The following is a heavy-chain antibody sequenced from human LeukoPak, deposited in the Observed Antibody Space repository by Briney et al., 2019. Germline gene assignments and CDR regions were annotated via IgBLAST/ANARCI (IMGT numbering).Heavy chain of an antibody. CDR3: ATGPDYYNSSSYYPYY. V-gene: IGHV4-34*01. D-gene: IGHD3-22*01. J-gene: IGHJ4*02. Sequence: SETLSLTCGVYGCSFSGYYCSWIRHPPGKGLEWIVEINQSGSTNYNPSLKSRVAISVDTSKNQFSLKLSSLTAADTAVYYCATGPDYYNSSSYYPYYWGQGTLVTVSS. CDR2: INQSGST. CDR1: GCSFSGYY.